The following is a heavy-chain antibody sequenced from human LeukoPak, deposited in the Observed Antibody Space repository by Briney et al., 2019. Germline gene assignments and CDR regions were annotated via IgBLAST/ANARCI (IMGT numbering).Heavy chain of an antibody. CDR2: ISSSGSTI. CDR3: ASTGRGQQLVRPKYYFDY. V-gene: IGHV3-11*01. D-gene: IGHD6-13*01. CDR1: GFTFSDYY. Sequence: PGGSLRLSCAASGFTFSDYYMSWIRQAPGKGLEWVSYISSSGSTIYYADSVKGRFTISRDNAKNSLYLQMNSLRAEDTAVYYCASTGRGQQLVRPKYYFDYWGQGTLVTVSS. J-gene: IGHJ4*02.